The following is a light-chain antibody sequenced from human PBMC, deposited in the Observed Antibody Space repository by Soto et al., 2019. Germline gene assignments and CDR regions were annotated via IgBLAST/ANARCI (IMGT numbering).Light chain of an antibody. V-gene: IGLV7-43*01. Sequence: QTVVTQEPSLTVSPGGTVTLTCASTTGAVTTSNYASWFQQRPGQPPRTLIYTTNSRHSWTPARFSGSLLGDKAALTLSGVQPEDEADYYCLLYYGGAQLIFGGGTKVTVL. CDR1: TGAVTTSNY. CDR2: TTN. J-gene: IGLJ2*01. CDR3: LLYYGGAQLI.